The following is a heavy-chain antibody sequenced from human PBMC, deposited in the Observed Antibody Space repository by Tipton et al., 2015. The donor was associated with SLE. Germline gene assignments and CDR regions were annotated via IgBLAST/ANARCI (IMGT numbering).Heavy chain of an antibody. Sequence: GLVKPSETLSFTCAVSGYSISSGYYWGWIRQPPGNGLEWIGSIYHSGSTYYNPSLKSRVTISVDTSKNQFSLKLSSVTAADTTVYYCARHDRFYYGSGSYYNGAFDIWGQGTMVTVSS. CDR2: IYHSGST. D-gene: IGHD3-10*01. V-gene: IGHV4-38-2*01. CDR3: ARHDRFYYGSGSYYNGAFDI. J-gene: IGHJ3*02. CDR1: GYSISSGYY.